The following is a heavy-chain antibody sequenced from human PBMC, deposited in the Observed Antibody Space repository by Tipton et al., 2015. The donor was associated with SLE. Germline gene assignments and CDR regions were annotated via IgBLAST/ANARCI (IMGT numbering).Heavy chain of an antibody. CDR2: IYYSGST. CDR3: AYLTGGGPIDY. Sequence: TLSLTCTVSGGSISSGGYYWSWIRQHPGRGLEWIGYIYYSGSTSYNPSLKSRVTISVDTSKNQFSLKLSSVSAADTAVYFCAYLTGGGPIDYWGQGTLVTVSS. D-gene: IGHD1-14*01. J-gene: IGHJ4*02. CDR1: GGSISSGGYY. V-gene: IGHV4-31*03.